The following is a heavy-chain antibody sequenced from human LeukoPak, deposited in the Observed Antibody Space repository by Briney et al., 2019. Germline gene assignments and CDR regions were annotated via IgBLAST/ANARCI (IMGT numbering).Heavy chain of an antibody. J-gene: IGHJ6*04. V-gene: IGHV3-30*02. CDR3: AELGITMIGGV. CDR2: IWSDGSNK. D-gene: IGHD3-10*02. Sequence: GGSLRLSCAASGFTFRNYDMHWVRQAPGKGLEWVAFIWSDGSNKYYADSVKGRFTISRDNSKNSLYLQMNSLRAEDTAVYYCAELGITMIGGVWGKGTTVTISS. CDR1: GFTFRNYD.